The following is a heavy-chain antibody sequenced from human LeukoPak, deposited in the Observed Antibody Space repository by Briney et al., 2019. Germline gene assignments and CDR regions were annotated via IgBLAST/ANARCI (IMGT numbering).Heavy chain of an antibody. CDR2: ISSSGSTI. CDR1: GFTFSSYE. J-gene: IGHJ4*02. D-gene: IGHD6-6*01. CDR3: ASRVEYSSSSIDY. Sequence: SGGSLRLSCAASGFTFSSYEMNWVRQAPGKGLEWVSYISSSGSTIYYADSVKGRFTISRDDAKNSLYLQMNSLRAEDTAVYYCASRVEYSSSSIDYWGQGTLVTVSS. V-gene: IGHV3-48*03.